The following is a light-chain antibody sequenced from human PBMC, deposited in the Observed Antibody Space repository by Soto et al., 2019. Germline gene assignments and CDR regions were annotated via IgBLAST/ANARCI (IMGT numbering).Light chain of an antibody. CDR2: EVS. CDR3: SSFTSSTTRV. Sequence: QSALTQPASMSGSPGQSITISGTGTSSDIGDYNFVSWYQQYPGKVPKLLIYEVSNRPSGVSSRFSGSKSVNTASLTISALRAEDEADYYCSSFTSSTTRVFGTGTKLTVL. V-gene: IGLV2-14*01. J-gene: IGLJ1*01. CDR1: SSDIGDYNF.